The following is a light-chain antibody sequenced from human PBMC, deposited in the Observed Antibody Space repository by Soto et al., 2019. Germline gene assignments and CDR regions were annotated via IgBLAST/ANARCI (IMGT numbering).Light chain of an antibody. CDR3: QQYNALWA. CDR2: GGC. CDR1: QSVSHN. V-gene: IGKV3-15*01. Sequence: HYPFILSAPHRESATXSCRASQSVSHNLTWYEEKPCQPPRLLIYGGCARATGFPGRFRGSGYGTELTLALSSRQSEDFAVYYCQQYNALWAFG. J-gene: IGKJ1*01.